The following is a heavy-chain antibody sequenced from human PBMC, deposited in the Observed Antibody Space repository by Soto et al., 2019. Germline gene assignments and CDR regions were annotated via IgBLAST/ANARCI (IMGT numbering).Heavy chain of an antibody. CDR2: ISSNGGST. CDR3: ARVFYDSGGFYYDY. Sequence: EVQLVESGEGLVQPGGSLRLSCAASGFTFSSYGMHWVRQAPGKGLECVSGISSNGGSTYYADSVKGRFTISRDNSKNTLYLQMGSLRAVDMAVYYCARVFYDSGGFYYDYWGQGTLVTVSS. V-gene: IGHV3-64*02. J-gene: IGHJ4*02. D-gene: IGHD3-22*01. CDR1: GFTFSSYG.